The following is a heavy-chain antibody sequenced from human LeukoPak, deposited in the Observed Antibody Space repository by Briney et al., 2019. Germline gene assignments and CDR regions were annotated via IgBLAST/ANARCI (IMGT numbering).Heavy chain of an antibody. CDR1: GFTFSDYY. Sequence: GGSLRLSCAASGFTFSDYYMSWIRQAQGKGLEWVSVIYSGGSTYYADSVKGRFTISRDNSKNTLYLQMNSLRAEDTAVYYCARASGYSSGCHAFDIWGQGTMVTVSS. J-gene: IGHJ3*02. CDR3: ARASGYSSGCHAFDI. V-gene: IGHV3-66*01. CDR2: IYSGGST. D-gene: IGHD6-19*01.